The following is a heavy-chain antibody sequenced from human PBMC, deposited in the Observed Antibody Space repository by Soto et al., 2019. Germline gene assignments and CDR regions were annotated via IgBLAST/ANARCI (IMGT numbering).Heavy chain of an antibody. D-gene: IGHD2-2*02. J-gene: IGHJ4*02. Sequence: QVQLVQSGAEVKTPGSSLKVSCKVSGSRFSNYVISWVRQAPGHGLEWLGRIIPIFNSTKYAQNFQGRVTITADKSTSIASLELSSLRADDKAVYYCAREGRGKKAGYNGLVSLGYWGQGTLVTVSS. CDR1: GSRFSNYV. CDR3: AREGRGKKAGYNGLVSLGY. CDR2: IIPIFNST. V-gene: IGHV1-69*06.